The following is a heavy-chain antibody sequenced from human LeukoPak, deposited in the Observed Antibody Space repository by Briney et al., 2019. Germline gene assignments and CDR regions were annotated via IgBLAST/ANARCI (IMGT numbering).Heavy chain of an antibody. V-gene: IGHV3-23*01. CDR3: AKESPTDYGGNYLRFVRRKSFDY. J-gene: IGHJ4*02. CDR1: GFTFSSYG. CDR2: ISGSGGST. Sequence: PGGSLRLSCAASGFTFSSYGMSWVRQAPGKGLEWVSAISGSGGSTYYADSVKGRFTISRDNSKNTLYLQINSLRAEDTAVYYCAKESPTDYGGNYLRFVRRKSFDYWGQGTLVTVSS. D-gene: IGHD4-23*01.